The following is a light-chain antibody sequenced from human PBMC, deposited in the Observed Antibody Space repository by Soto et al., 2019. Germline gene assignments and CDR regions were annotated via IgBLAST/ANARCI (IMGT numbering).Light chain of an antibody. CDR3: CSYAGSYNLGV. Sequence: QSALTQPRSVSGSPGQSVTISCTGTSSDVGGYDFVSWYQQHPGKAPKLNIHDVTKRPSGVPDRFSGSKSGNSASLTISGLQAEDEADYYCCSYAGSYNLGVFGGGTKVTVL. CDR2: DVT. V-gene: IGLV2-11*01. CDR1: SSDVGGYDF. J-gene: IGLJ3*02.